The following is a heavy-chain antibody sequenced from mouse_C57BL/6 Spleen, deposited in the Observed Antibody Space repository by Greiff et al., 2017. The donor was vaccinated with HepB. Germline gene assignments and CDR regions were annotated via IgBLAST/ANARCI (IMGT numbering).Heavy chain of an antibody. CDR2: IDPANGNT. J-gene: IGHJ1*03. D-gene: IGHD2-4*01. CDR3: AKSDYDYFDD. V-gene: IGHV14-3*01. Sequence: VHVKQSVAELVRPGASVKLSCTASGFNIKNTSMHWVKQRPEQGLEWIGRIDPANGNTKYAPKFQGKATIAADTSSNTAYLQLSSLTSEDTAIYYCAKSDYDYFDDWGTGTMVTVSS. CDR1: GFNIKNTS.